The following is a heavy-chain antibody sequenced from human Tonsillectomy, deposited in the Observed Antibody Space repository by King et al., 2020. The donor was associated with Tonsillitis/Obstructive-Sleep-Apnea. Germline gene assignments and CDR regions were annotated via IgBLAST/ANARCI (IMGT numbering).Heavy chain of an antibody. CDR1: GGSISSSNW. V-gene: IGHV4-4*02. Sequence: VQLQESGPGLVKPSGNLSLTCAVSGGSISSSNWWSWVRQPPGKGLEWIGEIYHSGSTNYNPSLKSRVTISVDKSKNQFYLKLISVTAADPAVYYCARAYSGYDFWDYYYYYMDVWGKGTTVTVSS. CDR3: ARAYSGYDFWDYYYYYMDV. CDR2: IYHSGST. D-gene: IGHD5-12*01. J-gene: IGHJ6*03.